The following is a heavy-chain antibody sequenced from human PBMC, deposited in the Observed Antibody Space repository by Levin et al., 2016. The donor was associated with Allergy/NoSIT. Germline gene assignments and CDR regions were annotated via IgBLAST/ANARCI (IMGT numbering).Heavy chain of an antibody. D-gene: IGHD3-9*01. Sequence: VRQAPGKGLEWVSYISSSSSTIYYADSVKGRFTISRDNAKNSLYLQMNSLRAEDTAVYYCARDQDDILTPHFDYWGQGTLVTVSS. CDR2: ISSSSSTI. V-gene: IGHV3-48*01. J-gene: IGHJ4*02. CDR3: ARDQDDILTPHFDY.